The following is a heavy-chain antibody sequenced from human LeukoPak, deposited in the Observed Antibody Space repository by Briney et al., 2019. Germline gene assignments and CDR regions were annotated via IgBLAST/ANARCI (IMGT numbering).Heavy chain of an antibody. D-gene: IGHD6-13*01. J-gene: IGHJ4*02. CDR1: GGSISSSNYY. CDR2: IYYSGST. V-gene: IGHV4-39*01. CDR3: ARPGYSSSWTPVY. Sequence: SETLSLTCTVSGGSISSSNYYWGWIRQPPGKGLEWIGSIYYSGSTYYNPSLKSRVTVSVDTSKNQFSLKLSSVTAADTAVHYCARPGYSSSWTPVYWGQGTLVTVSS.